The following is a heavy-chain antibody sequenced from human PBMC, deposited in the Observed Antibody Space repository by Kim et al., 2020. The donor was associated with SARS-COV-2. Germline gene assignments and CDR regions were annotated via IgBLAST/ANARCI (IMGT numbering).Heavy chain of an antibody. Sequence: ASVKVSCKASGYTFTGYYMHWVRQAPGQGLEWMGWINPNSGGTNYAQKFQGRVTMTRDTSISTAYMELSRLRSDDTAVYYCAPDESGGGYFDYWGQGTLVTVSS. D-gene: IGHD3-16*01. V-gene: IGHV1-2*02. CDR3: APDESGGGYFDY. CDR2: INPNSGGT. J-gene: IGHJ4*02. CDR1: GYTFTGYY.